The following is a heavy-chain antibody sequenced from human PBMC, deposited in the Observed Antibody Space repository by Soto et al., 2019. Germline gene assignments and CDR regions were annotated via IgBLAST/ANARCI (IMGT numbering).Heavy chain of an antibody. CDR1: GFTISSYK. V-gene: IGHV3-21*01. CDR3: GFSFGSGAFDI. CDR2: ISSSSSSI. J-gene: IGHJ3*02. Sequence: GGSLRLSCVASGFTISSYKMNWVRQAPGKGLEWVSSISSSSSSIYYADSMKGRFTISRDNAKNSLYPQLNSLGAEDTAVYYCGFSFGSGAFDIWGQGTMVTVSS. D-gene: IGHD1-26*01.